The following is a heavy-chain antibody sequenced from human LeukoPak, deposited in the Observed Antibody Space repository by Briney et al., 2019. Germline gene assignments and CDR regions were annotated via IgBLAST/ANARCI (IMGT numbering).Heavy chain of an antibody. Sequence: SETLSLTCAVYGGSFSGYYWSWIRQPPGKGLEWIGEINHSGSTNYNPSLKSRVTISVDTSKNQFSLKLSSVTAADTAVYYCARDPGGLEIYYGMDVWGQGTTVTVSS. CDR1: GGSFSGYY. V-gene: IGHV4-34*01. CDR3: ARDPGGLEIYYGMDV. D-gene: IGHD1-1*01. CDR2: INHSGST. J-gene: IGHJ6*02.